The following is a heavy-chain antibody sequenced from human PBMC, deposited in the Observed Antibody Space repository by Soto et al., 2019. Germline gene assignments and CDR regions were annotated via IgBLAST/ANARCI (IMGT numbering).Heavy chain of an antibody. CDR3: AGDSRRIAVVGTPENFHD. CDR2: IHSGGTT. J-gene: IGHJ1*01. D-gene: IGHD6-19*01. V-gene: IGHV3-66*01. Sequence: EVQMVEFGGGLVQPGGSLRLSFAASGFTVSSNYVNWVSQAPGKGLEWVSGIHSGGTTYYADSVKGRFTISRDNSQNTPFLHMNSLRGEDTAVYYCAGDSRRIAVVGTPENFHDLGQGTLVAVSA. CDR1: GFTVSSNY.